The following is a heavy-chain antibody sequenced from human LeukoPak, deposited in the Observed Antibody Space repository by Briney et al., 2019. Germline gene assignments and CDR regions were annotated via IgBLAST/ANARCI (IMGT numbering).Heavy chain of an antibody. J-gene: IGHJ4*02. CDR3: TKDTFVTSYNFDH. CDR2: IRYVGSDN. D-gene: IGHD3-9*01. Sequence: GGSLSLFCAAAGFNLKSYGMLWVRPAPGKGLEWVAYIRYVGSDNYYADSVQGRFGISRDNSQKTLYLQMNSLIPEDTALYYCTKDTFVTSYNFDHWGQGTLVTVSS. V-gene: IGHV3-30*02. CDR1: GFNLKSYG.